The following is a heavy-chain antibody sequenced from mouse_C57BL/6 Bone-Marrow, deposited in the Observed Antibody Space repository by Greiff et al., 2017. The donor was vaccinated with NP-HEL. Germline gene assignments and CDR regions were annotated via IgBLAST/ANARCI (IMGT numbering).Heavy chain of an antibody. CDR3: ARWPLTGADY. V-gene: IGHV1-61*01. J-gene: IGHJ2*01. Sequence: QVQLQQPGAELVRPGSSVKLSCKASGYTFTSYWMDWVKQRPGQGLEWIGNIYPSDSETHYNQKFKDKATLTVDKSSSTAYMQLSSLTSEDSAVYYCARWPLTGADYWGQGTTLTVSS. CDR1: GYTFTSYW. D-gene: IGHD4-1*01. CDR2: IYPSDSET.